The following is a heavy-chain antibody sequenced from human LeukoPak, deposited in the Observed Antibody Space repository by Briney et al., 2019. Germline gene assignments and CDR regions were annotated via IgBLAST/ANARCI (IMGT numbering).Heavy chain of an antibody. J-gene: IGHJ5*02. D-gene: IGHD5-12*01. V-gene: IGHV1-2*02. CDR2: INPNSGGT. CDR1: GYTFTGYY. CDR3: ARYKSSDIVATIRGNWFDP. Sequence: ASVKVSCKASGYTFTGYYMHWVRQAPGQGLEWMGWINPNSGGTNYAQKFQGRVTMTRDTSISTAYMELSRLRSDDTAVYYCARYKSSDIVATIRGNWFDPWGQGTLVTVSS.